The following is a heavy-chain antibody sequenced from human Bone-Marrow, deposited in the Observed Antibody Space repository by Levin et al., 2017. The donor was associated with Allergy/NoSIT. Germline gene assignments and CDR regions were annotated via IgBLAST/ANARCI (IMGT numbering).Heavy chain of an antibody. V-gene: IGHV3-23*01. D-gene: IGHD2-2*01. CDR2: ISGGGGST. CDR3: AKAHIVVIPAAIRSFDY. Sequence: PGGSLRLSCAASGFSFSSYAMSWVRQAPGKGLEWVSAISGGGGSTYYADAVKGPFTISRDNSKNTLYLQMNSLRVEDTALYYCAKAHIVVIPAAIRSFDYWGQGTLVTVSS. J-gene: IGHJ4*02. CDR1: GFSFSSYA.